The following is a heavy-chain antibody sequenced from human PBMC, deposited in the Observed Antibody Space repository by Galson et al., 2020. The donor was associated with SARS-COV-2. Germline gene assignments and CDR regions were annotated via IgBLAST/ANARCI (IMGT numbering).Heavy chain of an antibody. Sequence: GESLKISCAASGFTFSSYAMSWVRQAPGKGLEWVSAISGSGGSTYYADSVKGRFTISRDNSKNTLYLQMNSLRAEDTAVYYCAKDFAYYDFWSGYPGGLVGGMEGYYYYYMDVWGKGTTVTVSS. CDR3: AKDFAYYDFWSGYPGGLVGGMEGYYYYYMDV. CDR1: GFTFSSYA. V-gene: IGHV3-23*01. CDR2: ISGSGGST. D-gene: IGHD3-3*01. J-gene: IGHJ6*03.